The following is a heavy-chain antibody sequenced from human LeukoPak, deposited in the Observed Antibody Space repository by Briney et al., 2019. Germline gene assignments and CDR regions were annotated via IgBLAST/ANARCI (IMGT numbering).Heavy chain of an antibody. CDR2: IYYSGST. D-gene: IGHD1-26*01. J-gene: IGHJ4*02. Sequence: PSQTLSLTCTVSGGSISSGGYCWSWIRQHPGKGLEWIVYIYYSGSTYYNPSLRNRVSISIYTSKGRFSLNLNSVTAADTAVYFCTRDREHGTQDSWGQGTLVTVS. V-gene: IGHV4-31*03. CDR1: GGSISSGGYC. CDR3: TRDREHGTQDS.